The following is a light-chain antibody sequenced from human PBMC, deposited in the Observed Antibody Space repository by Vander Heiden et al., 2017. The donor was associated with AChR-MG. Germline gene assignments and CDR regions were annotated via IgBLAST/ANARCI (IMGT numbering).Light chain of an antibody. V-gene: IGKV3-15*01. CDR1: QSVTSN. J-gene: IGKJ1*01. Sequence: EIVMTQSPATLSVSPGERATLSCRASQSVTSNLAWYQQKPGQAPRLLIYGASTRATGIPARFSGSGSGTEFILTISSLQSEDFAVYYCQQDNNWWTFGQGIKVEIK. CDR3: QQDNNWWT. CDR2: GAS.